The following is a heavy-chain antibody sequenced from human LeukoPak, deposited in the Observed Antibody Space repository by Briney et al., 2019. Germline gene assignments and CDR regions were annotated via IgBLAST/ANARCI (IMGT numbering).Heavy chain of an antibody. CDR1: GLTFSRYA. CDR2: MSGSGSST. J-gene: IGHJ4*02. Sequence: GGSLRLSCAASGLTFSRYAMSWVRQAPGKGLEWVSGMSGSGSSTYYADSVKGRFTISRDNSKNMLYLQMNSLRAEDTALYYCAKDLEAYYYADIDYWGQGTLVTVSS. D-gene: IGHD3-10*01. V-gene: IGHV3-23*01. CDR3: AKDLEAYYYADIDY.